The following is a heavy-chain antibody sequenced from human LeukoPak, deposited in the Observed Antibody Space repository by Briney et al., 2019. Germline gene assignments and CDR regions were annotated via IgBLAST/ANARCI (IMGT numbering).Heavy chain of an antibody. D-gene: IGHD6-6*01. CDR3: ARLGYSSSSGLFDY. CDR2: IYHSGST. CDR1: GYSISSGYY. Sequence: SETLSLTCAVSGYSISSGYYWGWIRQPPGKGLEWIGSIYHSGSTYYNPSLKSRVTISVDTSKNQFSLKLSSVTAADTAVYYCARLGYSSSSGLFDYWGQGTLVTVSS. V-gene: IGHV4-38-2*01. J-gene: IGHJ4*02.